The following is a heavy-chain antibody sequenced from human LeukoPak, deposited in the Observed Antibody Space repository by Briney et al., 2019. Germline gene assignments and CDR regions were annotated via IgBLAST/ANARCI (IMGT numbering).Heavy chain of an antibody. J-gene: IGHJ4*02. CDR3: AKSPSMIVVVIKFDY. CDR1: GFTFSSYA. D-gene: IGHD3-22*01. Sequence: PGGSLRLSCAASGFTFSSYAMSWVRQAPGKGLEWVSATSGSSGSTYYADSVKGRFTISRDNSKNTLYLQMNSLRAEDTAVYYCAKSPSMIVVVIKFDYWGQGTLVTVSS. CDR2: TSGSSGST. V-gene: IGHV3-23*01.